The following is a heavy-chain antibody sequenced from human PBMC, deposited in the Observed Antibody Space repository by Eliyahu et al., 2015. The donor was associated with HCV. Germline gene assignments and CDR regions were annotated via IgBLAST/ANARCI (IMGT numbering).Heavy chain of an antibody. CDR1: GGSISSGDYY. CDR3: ARVALWFGEVLLARWFDP. J-gene: IGHJ5*02. CDR2: IYYSGST. D-gene: IGHD3-10*01. Sequence: QVQLQESGPGLVKPSQTLSLTCXVSGGSISSGDYYWSWIRQPPGKGLEWIGYIYYSGSTYYNPSLKSRVTISVDTSKNQFSLKLSSVTAADTAVYYCARVALWFGEVLLARWFDPWGQGTLVTVSS. V-gene: IGHV4-30-4*01.